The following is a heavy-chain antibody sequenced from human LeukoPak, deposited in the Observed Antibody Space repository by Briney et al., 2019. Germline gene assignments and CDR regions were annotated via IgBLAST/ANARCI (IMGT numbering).Heavy chain of an antibody. D-gene: IGHD3-10*01. J-gene: IGHJ4*02. Sequence: GGTLRLSCSASGFTFSSYAMHWVRQAPGKGLEYVSAVSSNWGSTYYADSVKGRFTISRDNSKNTLYLQMSSLRAEHTAVYYCVKDVELLWFGELVYWGQGTLVTVSS. CDR1: GFTFSSYA. CDR3: VKDVELLWFGELVY. V-gene: IGHV3-64D*06. CDR2: VSSNWGST.